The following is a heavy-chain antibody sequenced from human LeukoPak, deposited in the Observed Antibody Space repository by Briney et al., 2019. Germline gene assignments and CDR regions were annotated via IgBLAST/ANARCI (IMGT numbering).Heavy chain of an antibody. CDR2: IYYSGST. D-gene: IGHD2-15*01. Sequence: GSLRLSCAASGFTISSNYMSWVRQAPGKGLEWIGYIYYSGSTNYNPSLKSRVTISVDTSKNQFSLKLSSVTAADTAVYYCARAIQTGYWAPLRYWGQGTLVTVSS. CDR3: ARAIQTGYWAPLRY. J-gene: IGHJ4*02. CDR1: GFTISSNY. V-gene: IGHV4-59*01.